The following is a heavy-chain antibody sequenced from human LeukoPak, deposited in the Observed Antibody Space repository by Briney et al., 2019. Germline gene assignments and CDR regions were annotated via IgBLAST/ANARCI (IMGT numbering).Heavy chain of an antibody. CDR1: GYSISSAYY. V-gene: IGHV4-38-2*02. D-gene: IGHD3-22*01. Sequence: SETLSLTCTVSGYSISSAYYWGWIRQPPGKGLEWTGSIYHSGSTYYNPSLKSRVTISVDTSKNQFSLKLSSVTAADTAVYYCARERYYYDSTYYYVKYFDYWGQGTLVTVSS. CDR3: ARERYYYDSTYYYVKYFDY. CDR2: IYHSGST. J-gene: IGHJ4*02.